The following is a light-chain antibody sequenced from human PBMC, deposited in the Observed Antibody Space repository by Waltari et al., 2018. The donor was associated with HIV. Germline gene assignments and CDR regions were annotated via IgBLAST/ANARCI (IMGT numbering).Light chain of an antibody. CDR1: TRHAGPYRF. Sequence: ARSPPASVPASPRHWSAISCSVITRHAGPYRFGSWYQKHPGKAPKLMSHSVTKRSSGASTRFSGSKSGKTAYLTISGLQTEDEADYYCSSYANTNSVIFGGGTKLTVL. V-gene: IGLV2-14*03. CDR2: SVT. CDR3: SSYANTNSVI. J-gene: IGLJ2*01.